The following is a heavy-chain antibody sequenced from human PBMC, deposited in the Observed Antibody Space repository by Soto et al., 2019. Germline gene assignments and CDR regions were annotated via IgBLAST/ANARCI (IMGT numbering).Heavy chain of an antibody. Sequence: QMQLVQSGPEVKKPGTSVKVSCMASGFTFTKYAMQWVRQARGQPLEWIGWIVVGKNSTNYAQKFKDRVTIPRAMATSTAYMELRSLRSEDTAVYYCTAGGSSWYFDLWGRGTLVAVSS. CDR1: GFTFTKYA. V-gene: IGHV1-58*02. J-gene: IGHJ2*01. CDR2: IVVGKNST. D-gene: IGHD2-15*01. CDR3: TAGGSSWYFDL.